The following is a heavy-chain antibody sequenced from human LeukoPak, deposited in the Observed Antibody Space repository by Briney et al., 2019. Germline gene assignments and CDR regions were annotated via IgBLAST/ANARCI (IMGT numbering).Heavy chain of an antibody. D-gene: IGHD3-22*01. V-gene: IGHV1-46*01. J-gene: IGHJ4*02. Sequence: ASVKVSCKASGYTFTSYYMHWVRQAPGQGLEWMGIINPSGGSTSYAQKFQGRVTMTRDTSTSTVYMELSSLRSEDTAVYYCATISYDSSGYSPNFDYWGQGTLVTVSS. CDR2: INPSGGST. CDR1: GYTFTSYY. CDR3: ATISYDSSGYSPNFDY.